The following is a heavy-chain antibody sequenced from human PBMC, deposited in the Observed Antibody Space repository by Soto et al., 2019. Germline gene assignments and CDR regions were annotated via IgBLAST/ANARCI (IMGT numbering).Heavy chain of an antibody. CDR1: GGSMRNYY. Sequence: SETLSLTCSVSGGSMRNYYWNWIRQPPGRGLEWIGYVYHSGSTNYNPSLKSRVSMSVDVSRNHFSLTLHSVTAADTAVYFCTSSYSTSYSPDYWGQGTLVTVSS. CDR2: VYHSGST. J-gene: IGHJ4*02. CDR3: TSSYSTSYSPDY. V-gene: IGHV4-59*01. D-gene: IGHD6-6*01.